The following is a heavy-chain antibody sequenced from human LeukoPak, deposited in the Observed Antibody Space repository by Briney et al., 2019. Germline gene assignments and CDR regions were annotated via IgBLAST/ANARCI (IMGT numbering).Heavy chain of an antibody. Sequence: GGPLRLSCAASGFTFSSYSMKWVRQAPEKGLEWVSSISSSSSYIYYADSAKGRFTISRDNAKNSMYLQMNSLRAEDTAVYYCARRRESSSDVWGQGTTVTVSS. CDR2: ISSSSSYI. J-gene: IGHJ6*02. D-gene: IGHD6-6*01. V-gene: IGHV3-21*01. CDR1: GFTFSSYS. CDR3: ARRRESSSDV.